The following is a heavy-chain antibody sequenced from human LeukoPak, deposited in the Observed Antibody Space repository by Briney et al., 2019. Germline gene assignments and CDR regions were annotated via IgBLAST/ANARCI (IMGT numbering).Heavy chain of an antibody. CDR2: FHYSGST. CDR1: GGSIHIYY. CDR3: TRQEGWGYTYD. J-gene: IGHJ4*02. D-gene: IGHD5-18*01. Sequence: SETLSLTCTVSGGSIHIYYWSWIRQPPGKGLEWIGYFHYSGSTNYNPSLKSRVTIAGDTSKNQFSLKLSSVTAADTAVYHCTRQEGWGYTYDWGQGTLVTVSS. V-gene: IGHV4-59*08.